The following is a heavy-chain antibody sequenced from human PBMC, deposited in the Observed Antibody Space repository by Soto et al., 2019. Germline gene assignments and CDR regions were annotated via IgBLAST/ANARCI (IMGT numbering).Heavy chain of an antibody. Sequence: ESGGGVVQPGTSLRLSCVASGFTFSSYGMHWVRQAPGKGLEWVAVIPNTENKKYYADSVKGRFTLSRDNSQNTLFLQMDSLMSEETAMYYCARTAGGRVRGALDIWGQGTMVTVS. D-gene: IGHD6-13*01. V-gene: IGHV3-30-3*01. CDR2: IPNTENKK. CDR1: GFTFSSYG. J-gene: IGHJ3*02. CDR3: ARTAGGRVRGALDI.